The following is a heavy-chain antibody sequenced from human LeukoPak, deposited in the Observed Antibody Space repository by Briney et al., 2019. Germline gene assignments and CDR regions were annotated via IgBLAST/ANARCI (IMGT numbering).Heavy chain of an antibody. CDR1: GGSVNSYY. Sequence: SETLSLTCTASGGSVNSYYWNWIRQPPGEGLEWIGCIYDSGSTKYNPSLKSRVTISVDTSKNQLSLKMSSVTAADTAVYYCARDAVATGIGAFDIWGQGTMVTVSS. CDR3: ARDAVATGIGAFDI. V-gene: IGHV4-59*02. J-gene: IGHJ3*02. D-gene: IGHD5-12*01. CDR2: IYDSGST.